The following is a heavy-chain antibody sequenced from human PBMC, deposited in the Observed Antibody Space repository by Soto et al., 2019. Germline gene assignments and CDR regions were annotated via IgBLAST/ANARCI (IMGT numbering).Heavy chain of an antibody. CDR3: ARVTAAAGTFYDPPTRN. Sequence: QVQLVQSGAEVKKPGASVKVSCKASGYTFTSYGISWVRQAPGQGLEWMGWISAYNGNTNYAQKLQGRVTMTTDTSTSTAYMELRSLRSDGTAVDYCARVTAAAGTFYDPPTRNWGQGTLVTVSS. CDR1: GYTFTSYG. V-gene: IGHV1-18*01. D-gene: IGHD6-13*01. J-gene: IGHJ4*02. CDR2: ISAYNGNT.